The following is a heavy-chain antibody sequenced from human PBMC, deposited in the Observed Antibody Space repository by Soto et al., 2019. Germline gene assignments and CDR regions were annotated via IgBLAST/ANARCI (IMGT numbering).Heavy chain of an antibody. CDR1: GGTFSSYA. V-gene: IGHV1-69*12. D-gene: IGHD2-21*02. CDR2: IIPIFGTA. Sequence: QVQLVQSGAEVKKPGSSVKVSCKASGGTFSSYAISWVRQAPGQGLEWMGGIIPIFGTANYAQKFQGSVTITADESTSTAYMELSSLRSEDMAVYYCARDLAPDLRNYYYGMDVWGQGTTVTVSS. CDR3: ARDLAPDLRNYYYGMDV. J-gene: IGHJ6*02.